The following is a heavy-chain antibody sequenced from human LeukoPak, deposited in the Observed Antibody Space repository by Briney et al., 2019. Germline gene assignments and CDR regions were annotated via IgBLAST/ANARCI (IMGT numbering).Heavy chain of an antibody. D-gene: IGHD4-17*01. Sequence: ASVKVSCKASGYTFTAYYMHWVRQAPGQGLEWMGWINPNSGGTNYAQKFQGRVTMTRDTSISTAYMELSRLRSDDTAVYYCARDFMTTVTTAYNWFDPWGQGTLVTVSS. CDR3: ARDFMTTVTTAYNWFDP. CDR2: INPNSGGT. V-gene: IGHV1-2*02. J-gene: IGHJ5*02. CDR1: GYTFTAYY.